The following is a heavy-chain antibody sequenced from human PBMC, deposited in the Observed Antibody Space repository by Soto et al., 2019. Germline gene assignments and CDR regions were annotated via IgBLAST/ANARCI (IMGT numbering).Heavy chain of an antibody. Sequence: QLQLQESGPGLVKPSETLSLTCSVSGGSINSVDSYWGWVRQPPGKGLEWIGSIYHSGSTFYNPSLQSRVAISVDTSKKHFSLKLTSVTAADTAVYFCARGLYVSSYSYFYMDVWGIGTTVTVSS. V-gene: IGHV4-39*02. CDR1: GGSINSVDSY. CDR2: IYHSGST. J-gene: IGHJ6*03. CDR3: ARGLYVSSYSYFYMDV. D-gene: IGHD3-16*01.